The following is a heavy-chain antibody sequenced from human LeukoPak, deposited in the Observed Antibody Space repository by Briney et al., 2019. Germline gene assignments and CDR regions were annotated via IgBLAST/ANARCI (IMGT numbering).Heavy chain of an antibody. Sequence: ASVKVSCKASGYTFTGYYMHWVRQAPGQGLEWMGWINPNSGGTNYAQKFQGRVTMTRDTSISTAYMELSRLRSDDTAVYYCARDRGVDYCSGGSCSHYYYYMDVWGKGTTDTISS. J-gene: IGHJ6*03. CDR2: INPNSGGT. CDR1: GYTFTGYY. V-gene: IGHV1-2*02. CDR3: ARDRGVDYCSGGSCSHYYYYMDV. D-gene: IGHD2-15*01.